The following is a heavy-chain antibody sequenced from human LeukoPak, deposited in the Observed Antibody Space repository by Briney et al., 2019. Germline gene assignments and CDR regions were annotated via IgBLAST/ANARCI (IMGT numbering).Heavy chain of an antibody. CDR3: ARVGYSYGYAAGDY. CDR2: INHSGST. J-gene: IGHJ4*02. Sequence: SETLSLTCTVSGGSISSYYWSWIRQPPGKGLEWIGEINHSGSTNYNPSLKSRVTISVDTSKNQFSLKLSSVTAADTAVYYCARVGYSYGYAAGDYRGQGTLVTVSS. D-gene: IGHD5-18*01. V-gene: IGHV4-34*01. CDR1: GGSISSYY.